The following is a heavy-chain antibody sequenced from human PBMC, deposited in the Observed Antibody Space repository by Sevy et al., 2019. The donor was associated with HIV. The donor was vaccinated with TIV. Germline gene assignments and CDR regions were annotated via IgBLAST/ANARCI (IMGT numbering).Heavy chain of an antibody. V-gene: IGHV1-58*01. CDR1: GFTFSSSA. CDR2: IVVGSGVT. Sequence: ASVKVTCKASGFTFSSSAVQWVRQARGQRLEWIGWIVVGSGVTDYAQNFQERVSFIRDMSTSTVYMELTSLRSDDTAVYYCAAEDMTILGGQLRVFDFWGQGTVVTVSS. D-gene: IGHD3-16*01. J-gene: IGHJ3*01. CDR3: AAEDMTILGGQLRVFDF.